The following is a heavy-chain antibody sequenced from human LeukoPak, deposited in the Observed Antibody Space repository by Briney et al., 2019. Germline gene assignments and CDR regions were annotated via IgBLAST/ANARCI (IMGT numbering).Heavy chain of an antibody. D-gene: IGHD3-22*01. CDR1: GYTFTGYY. V-gene: IGHV1-2*02. CDR3: ARDRDPYYYDSSGQYSAYMDV. Sequence: AASVKVTCKASGYTFTGYYMHWVRQAPGQGLEWMGWINPNSGGTNYAQKFQGRVTMTRDTSISTAYMELSRLRSDDTAVYYCARDRDPYYYDSSGQYSAYMDVWGKGTTVTVSS. J-gene: IGHJ6*03. CDR2: INPNSGGT.